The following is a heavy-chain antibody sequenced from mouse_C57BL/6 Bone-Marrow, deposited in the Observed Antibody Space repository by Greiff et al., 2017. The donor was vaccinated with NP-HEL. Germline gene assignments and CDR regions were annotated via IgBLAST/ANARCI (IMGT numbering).Heavy chain of an antibody. D-gene: IGHD1-1*01. J-gene: IGHJ3*01. CDR3: ARPPDGSSSPWFAY. CDR2: ISNGGGST. Sequence: DVMLVESGGGLVQPGGSLKLSCAASGFTFSDYYMYWVRQTPEKRLEWVAYISNGGGSTYYPDTVKGRFTISRDNAKNTLYLQMRLLKSEDTAMYYCARPPDGSSSPWFAYWGQGTLVTVSA. V-gene: IGHV5-12*01. CDR1: GFTFSDYY.